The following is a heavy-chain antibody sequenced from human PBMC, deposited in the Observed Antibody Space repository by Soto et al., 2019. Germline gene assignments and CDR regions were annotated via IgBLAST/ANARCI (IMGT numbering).Heavy chain of an antibody. J-gene: IGHJ6*02. CDR1: GFPFSNFW. CDR3: VIPTRSVRGMGV. V-gene: IGHV3-7*03. Sequence: SLRLSCVASGFPFSNFWMSWARQAPGKGLEWVANIKGDGSVTQYVASVEGRFTISRDNAKYSLYLQMNSLRVEDTALYYCVIPTRSVRGMGVWGQGTTVTVSS. D-gene: IGHD6-6*01. CDR2: IKGDGSVT.